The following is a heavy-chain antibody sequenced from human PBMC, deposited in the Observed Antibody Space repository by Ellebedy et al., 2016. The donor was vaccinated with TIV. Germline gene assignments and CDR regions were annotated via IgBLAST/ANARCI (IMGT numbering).Heavy chain of an antibody. V-gene: IGHV1-18*04. J-gene: IGHJ6*02. Sequence: AASVKVSCKASGYTFTSYGISWVRQAPGQGLEWMGWISAYNGNTNYAQKLQGRVTMTTDTSTSTAYMELSSLRSEDTAVYYCARVYGSGSYLYYYYGMDVWGQGTTVTVSS. CDR3: ARVYGSGSYLYYYYGMDV. CDR2: ISAYNGNT. CDR1: GYTFTSYG. D-gene: IGHD3-10*01.